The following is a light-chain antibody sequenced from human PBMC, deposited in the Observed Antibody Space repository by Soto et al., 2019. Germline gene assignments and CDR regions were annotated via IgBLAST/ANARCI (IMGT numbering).Light chain of an antibody. CDR2: EVS. V-gene: IGLV2-23*02. J-gene: IGLJ1*01. CDR3: CSYAGSSTHYV. Sequence: QSVLTQPASVSGSPGQSITISCTGTSSDVGSYNLVSWYQQHPGKAPKLMIYEVSKRPSGVSNRFSGSKSGNTASLTISGLQAEDEGDYYCCSYAGSSTHYVFGTGTKLTVL. CDR1: SSDVGSYNL.